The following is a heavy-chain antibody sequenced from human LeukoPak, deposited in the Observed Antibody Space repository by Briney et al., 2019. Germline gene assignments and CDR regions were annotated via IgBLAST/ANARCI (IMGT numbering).Heavy chain of an antibody. J-gene: IGHJ6*02. CDR2: IYYSEST. CDR3: ARDNYGMDV. V-gene: IGHV4-31*03. CDR1: GGSINSGAYY. Sequence: SETLSLTCTVSGGSINSGAYYWSWVRQHPGKGLEWIGYIYYSESTFYNPSLKSRVTISVDTSKNQFSLNLSSVTAADTAVCYCARDNYGMDVWGQGTTVTVSS.